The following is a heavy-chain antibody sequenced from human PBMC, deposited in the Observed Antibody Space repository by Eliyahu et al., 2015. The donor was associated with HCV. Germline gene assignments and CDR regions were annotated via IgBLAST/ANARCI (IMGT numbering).Heavy chain of an antibody. Sequence: QVQLQQWGAGLLKPSETLSLTCAVYGGSFSGYYWSWIRQPPGKGLEWIGEINHSGSTNYNPSLKSRVTISVDTSKNQFSLKLSSVTAADTAVYYCARFFQYCSGGSCFLRDAFDIWGQGTMVTVSS. J-gene: IGHJ3*02. CDR3: ARFFQYCSGGSCFLRDAFDI. CDR2: INHSGST. CDR1: GGSFSGYY. D-gene: IGHD2-15*01. V-gene: IGHV4-34*01.